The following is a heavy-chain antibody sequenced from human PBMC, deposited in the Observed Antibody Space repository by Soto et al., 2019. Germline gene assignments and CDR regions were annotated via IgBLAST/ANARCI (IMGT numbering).Heavy chain of an antibody. CDR3: AHGTICGVVPPRFDY. CDR1: GFPLSTSGVG. J-gene: IGHJ4*02. D-gene: IGHD3-3*01. V-gene: IGHV2-5*02. Sequence: SGPTLVNPTQTLTLTCTFSGFPLSTSGVGVGWIRQPPGKALEWLALIYWDDDKRYSPSLKNRLTITKDTSKNQVVLTMTNVAPVDTATYYCAHGTICGVVPPRFDYWGQGALVTVSS. CDR2: IYWDDDK.